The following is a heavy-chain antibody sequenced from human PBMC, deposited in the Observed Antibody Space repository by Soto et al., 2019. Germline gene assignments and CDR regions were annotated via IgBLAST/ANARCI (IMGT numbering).Heavy chain of an antibody. CDR1: GFAFSSYA. Sequence: PGGSLRLSCAASGFAFSSYAMSWVRQAPGKGLEWVSAISGSGGSTYYADSVKGRFTISRDNSKNTLYLQMNSLRAEDTAVYYCAKDHDLIAVAGTWYFDYWGQGTLVTVSS. CDR2: ISGSGGST. V-gene: IGHV3-23*01. CDR3: AKDHDLIAVAGTWYFDY. D-gene: IGHD6-19*01. J-gene: IGHJ4*02.